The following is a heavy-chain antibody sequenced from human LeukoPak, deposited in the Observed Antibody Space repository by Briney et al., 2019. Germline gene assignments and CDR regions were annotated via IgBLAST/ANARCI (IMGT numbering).Heavy chain of an antibody. J-gene: IGHJ4*02. CDR1: GFTFSSYS. CDR3: VRDPEALDY. V-gene: IGHV3-48*02. Sequence: PGGSLRLSCVAYGFTFSSYSMNWVRQAPGKGLEWVSYISKGRPTIHYADSVKGRFTISRDNAKNSLYLQMNSLRDEDTAVYYCVRDPEALDYWGQGTLVTVSS. CDR2: ISKGRPTI.